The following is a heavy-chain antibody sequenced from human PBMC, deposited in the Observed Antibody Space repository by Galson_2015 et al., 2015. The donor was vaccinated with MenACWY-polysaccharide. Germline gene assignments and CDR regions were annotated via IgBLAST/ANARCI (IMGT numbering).Heavy chain of an antibody. V-gene: IGHV4/OR15-8*02. CDR2: IYHSGNT. J-gene: IGHJ4*01. CDR1: GGSISVSNW. D-gene: IGHD3-22*01. Sequence: SETLSLTCAVSGGSISVSNWWGWVRQPPGKGLEWIGEIYHSGNTNYNTSLKSRVDISLDKSKNEFSLRLASVTAADTAVYFCARGSDYSDPRYHCLDYWGLGALVTVSS. CDR3: ARGSDYSDPRYHCLDY.